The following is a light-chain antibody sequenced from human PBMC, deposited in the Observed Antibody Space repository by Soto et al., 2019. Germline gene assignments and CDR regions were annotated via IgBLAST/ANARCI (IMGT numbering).Light chain of an antibody. CDR3: HQYGISPRT. CDR1: QSVRSNY. CDR2: GAS. V-gene: IGKV3-20*01. Sequence: EIVLTQSPGTLSLSPGERATLSCRASQSVRSNYLAWYQQKPGQAPSLLIYGASTRATGNPDRFSGSGSGTDFTLTITRLEPEDFAVYYCHQYGISPRTFGQGSKLEIK. J-gene: IGKJ2*01.